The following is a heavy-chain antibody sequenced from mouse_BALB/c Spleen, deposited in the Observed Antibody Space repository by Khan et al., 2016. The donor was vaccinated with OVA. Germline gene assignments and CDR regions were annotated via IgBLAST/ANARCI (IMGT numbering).Heavy chain of an antibody. J-gene: IGHJ3*01. CDR2: IDPANGYT. CDR3: ARDYWDTFAY. CDR1: GFNIKDTY. V-gene: IGHV14-3*02. Sequence: EVQLQQSGAELVKPGASVKLSCTASGFNIKDTYMHWMKQRPEQGLEWIGRIDPANGYTKYDPKFLDKATIAADTSSTTAYLQLSSLTSEDTAVYYCARDYWDTFAYWGQGTLVTVSA. D-gene: IGHD4-1*01.